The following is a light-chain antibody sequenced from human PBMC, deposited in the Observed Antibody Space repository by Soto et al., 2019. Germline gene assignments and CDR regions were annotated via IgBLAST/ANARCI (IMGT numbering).Light chain of an antibody. CDR3: QQRSNWLT. CDR1: QSVSSY. V-gene: IGKV3-11*01. Sequence: EIVLTQSPATLSLSPGERATLSCRASQSVSSYLVWYQQKPGQAPRLLIYDASNRATGIPARFSGSGSGTDFTLTISRLEPEDFAVYYCQQRSNWLTFGGGTKVEI. CDR2: DAS. J-gene: IGKJ4*01.